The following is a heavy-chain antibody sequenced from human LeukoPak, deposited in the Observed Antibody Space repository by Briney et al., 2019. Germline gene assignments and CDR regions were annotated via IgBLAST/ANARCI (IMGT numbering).Heavy chain of an antibody. CDR1: GFTFSSYG. J-gene: IGHJ4*02. CDR2: IWYDGSDK. CDR3: ARVRSAAVGYFDY. D-gene: IGHD6-13*01. Sequence: PGGSLRLSCAASGFTFSSYGMHWVRQAPGKGLEWVAVIWYDGSDKDYADSVKGRFTISRDNSKNTLYLQMNSLRADDTAVYYCARVRSAAVGYFDYWGQGTLVTVSS. V-gene: IGHV3-33*01.